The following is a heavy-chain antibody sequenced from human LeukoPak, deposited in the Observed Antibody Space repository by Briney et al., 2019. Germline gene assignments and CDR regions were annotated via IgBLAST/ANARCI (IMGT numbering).Heavy chain of an antibody. CDR1: GFTVSSNY. J-gene: IGHJ4*02. D-gene: IGHD3-16*01. CDR2: IYSDGTI. CDR3: AREVGGGASGQ. V-gene: IGHV3-66*01. Sequence: PGGSLRLSCAASGFTVSSNYMSWVRQVPGKGLDWVSVIYSDGTISYADSVKGRFTISRDNSENTLYLQMNSLRVEDTAVYYCAREVGGGASGQWGQGTLVTVCS.